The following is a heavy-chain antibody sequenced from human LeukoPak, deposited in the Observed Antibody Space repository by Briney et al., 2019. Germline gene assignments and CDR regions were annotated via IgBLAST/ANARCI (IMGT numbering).Heavy chain of an antibody. CDR3: AKDLSRWELTLFDY. D-gene: IGHD1-26*01. CDR1: GFTFSSYA. J-gene: IGHJ4*02. V-gene: IGHV3-23*01. CDR2: ISGSGGST. Sequence: GGSLRLSCAASGFTFSSYAMSWVRQAPGKGLEWVSAISGSGGSTYYADSVKGRFTISRDNSKNPLYLQMNSLRAEDTAVYYCAKDLSRWELTLFDYWGQGTLVTVSS.